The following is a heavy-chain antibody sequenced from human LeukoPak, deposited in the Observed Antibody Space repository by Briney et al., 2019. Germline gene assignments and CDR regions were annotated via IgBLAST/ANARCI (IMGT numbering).Heavy chain of an antibody. Sequence: GGSLRLSCAASGFSFDDYAMHWVRQAPGKGLEWVSGISWNSNNIDYADSVKGRFTISRDNSKNTLYLQMNSLRAEDTAVYYCAKGDTTWELPHDYWGQGTLVTVSS. CDR3: AKGDTTWELPHDY. CDR2: ISWNSNNI. J-gene: IGHJ4*02. D-gene: IGHD1-26*01. CDR1: GFSFDDYA. V-gene: IGHV3-9*01.